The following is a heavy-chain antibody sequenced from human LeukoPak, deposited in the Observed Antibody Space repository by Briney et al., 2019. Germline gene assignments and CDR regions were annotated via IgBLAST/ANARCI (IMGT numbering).Heavy chain of an antibody. D-gene: IGHD6-6*01. Sequence: GESLKISCKGSGYSFTNYWIGWVRQMPGKGLELMGLIYPGDSDTRYSPSFQGQVTISADKSTSIAYLQWSSLKASDSAMYYCARQLQSSIAAGYWGQGTLVTVSS. CDR3: ARQLQSSIAAGY. CDR2: IYPGDSDT. V-gene: IGHV5-51*01. CDR1: GYSFTNYW. J-gene: IGHJ4*02.